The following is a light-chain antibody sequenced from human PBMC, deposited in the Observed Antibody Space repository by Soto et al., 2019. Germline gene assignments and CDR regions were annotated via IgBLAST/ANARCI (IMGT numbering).Light chain of an antibody. J-gene: IGKJ1*01. CDR1: QSVSSNH. Sequence: VLTQSSGSLSLSPVEMAPFSGMASQSVSSNHLAWYKPKPAPDLRLLVYGGSSRATGIRVRFSGSGSETAFTLTITRLEHDDFAVYHRQKYSSSRTFGQGTKVDIK. V-gene: IGKV3-20*01. CDR3: QKYSSSRT. CDR2: GGS.